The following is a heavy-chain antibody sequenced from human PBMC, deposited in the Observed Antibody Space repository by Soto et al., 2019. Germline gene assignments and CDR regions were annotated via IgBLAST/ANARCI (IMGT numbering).Heavy chain of an antibody. V-gene: IGHV1-18*01. D-gene: IGHD5-12*01. J-gene: IGHJ4*02. CDR1: VYPFPSLG. CDR3: ARDSGYESNY. Sequence: QVQLVQSGPGVKNPGASLRVSGRPSVYPFPSLGISWLRQALGQGLEWMGWISAYNGNTNYAQKLQGRVTMTTDTSTSTAYMELRSLRSDDTAVYYCARDSGYESNYWGQGTLVTVSS. CDR2: ISAYNGNT.